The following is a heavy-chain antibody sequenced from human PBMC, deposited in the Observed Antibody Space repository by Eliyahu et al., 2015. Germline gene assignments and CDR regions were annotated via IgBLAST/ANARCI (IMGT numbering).Heavy chain of an antibody. V-gene: IGHV1-46*01. CDR3: ARDLPGYCSSTSCPGGMDV. CDR1: GYTFTSYY. D-gene: IGHD2-2*01. Sequence: QVQLVQSGAEVKKPGASVKVSCKASGYTFTSYYMHWVRQAPGQGLEWMGIINPSGGSTSYAQKFQGRVTMTRDTSTSTVYMELSSLRSEDTAVYYCARDLPGYCSSTSCPGGMDVWGQGTTVTVSS. CDR2: INPSGGST. J-gene: IGHJ6*02.